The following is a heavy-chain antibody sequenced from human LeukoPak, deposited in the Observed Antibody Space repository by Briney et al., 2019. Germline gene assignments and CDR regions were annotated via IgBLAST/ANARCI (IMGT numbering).Heavy chain of an antibody. D-gene: IGHD3/OR15-3a*01. J-gene: IGHJ3*02. CDR1: GGTFSSYT. V-gene: IGHV1-69*02. Sequence: SVKVSCKASGGTFSSYTISWVRQAPGQGLEWMGRIIPILGIANYAQKFQGRVTITADKSTSTAYMELSSLRSEDTAVYYCARVFGRWDGVAFDIWGQGTMVTVSS. CDR3: ARVFGRWDGVAFDI. CDR2: IIPILGIA.